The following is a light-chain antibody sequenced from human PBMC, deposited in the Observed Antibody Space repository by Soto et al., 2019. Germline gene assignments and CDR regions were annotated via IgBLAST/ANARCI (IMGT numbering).Light chain of an antibody. CDR2: SNN. CDR3: AAWDDSLYVLV. J-gene: IGLJ2*01. Sequence: QSVLTQPPSVSGTPGQRGNMSFAGSSYNIGSKRVRWYQHLPQTAPKLLIYSNNQRPSGVPGRFSGSKSGTSASLAISGLQSDDETQYYCAAWDDSLYVLVFGGGTKLTVL. V-gene: IGLV1-44*01. CDR1: SYNIGSKR.